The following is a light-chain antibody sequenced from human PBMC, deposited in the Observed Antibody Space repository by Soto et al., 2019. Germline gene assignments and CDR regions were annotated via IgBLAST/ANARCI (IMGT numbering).Light chain of an antibody. CDR1: SSDVGAYDY. J-gene: IGLJ1*01. CDR3: SSYTSSSTPLYV. CDR2: DVS. V-gene: IGLV2-14*01. Sequence: QSALTQPASVSGSPGQSIAISCTGTSSDVGAYDYVSWYQQHPGKAPKLMIYDVSNRPSGVSSRFSGSKSGNTASLTISGLQAEDEADYYCSSYTSSSTPLYVFGTGTKLT.